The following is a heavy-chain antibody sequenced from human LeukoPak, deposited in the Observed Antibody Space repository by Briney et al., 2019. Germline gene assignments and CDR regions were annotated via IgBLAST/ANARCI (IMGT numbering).Heavy chain of an antibody. V-gene: IGHV3-23*01. D-gene: IGHD1-26*01. J-gene: IGHJ6*02. CDR1: GFTFSSYA. CDR3: ARAEYKWELLQCGMDV. Sequence: GGSLRLSCAASGFTFSSYAMSWVRQAPGKGLEWVSAISGSGGSTYYADSVKGRFTISRDNSKNTLYLQMNSLRAEDTAVYYCARAEYKWELLQCGMDVWGQGTTVTVSS. CDR2: ISGSGGST.